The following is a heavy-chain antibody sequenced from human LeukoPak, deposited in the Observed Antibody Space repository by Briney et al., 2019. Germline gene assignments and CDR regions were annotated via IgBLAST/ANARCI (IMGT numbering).Heavy chain of an antibody. CDR1: GGSISSYY. V-gene: IGHV4-59*01. Sequence: PSETLSLTCTVSGGSISSYYWSWIRQPPGKGLEWIGYICYSGSTNYNPSLKSRVTISVDTSKNQFSLKLSSVTAADTAVYYCAREKATSGSPPYYYYGMDVWGQGTTVTVSS. CDR2: ICYSGST. CDR3: AREKATSGSPPYYYYGMDV. J-gene: IGHJ6*02. D-gene: IGHD1-26*01.